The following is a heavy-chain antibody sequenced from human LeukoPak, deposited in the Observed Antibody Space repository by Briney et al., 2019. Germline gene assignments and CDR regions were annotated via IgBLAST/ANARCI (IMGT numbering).Heavy chain of an antibody. CDR2: ISAYNGNT. Sequence: GASVKVSCKASGYTFTSYGISWARQAPGQGLEWMGWISAYNGNTNYAQKLQGRVTMTTDTSTSTAYMELRSLRSDDTAVYYCARDGSGSYFEGYWFDPWGQGTLVTVSS. J-gene: IGHJ5*02. D-gene: IGHD1-26*01. CDR1: GYTFTSYG. CDR3: ARDGSGSYFEGYWFDP. V-gene: IGHV1-18*01.